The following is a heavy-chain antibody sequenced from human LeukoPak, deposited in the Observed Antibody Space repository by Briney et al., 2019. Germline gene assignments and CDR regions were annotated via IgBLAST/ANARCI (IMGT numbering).Heavy chain of an antibody. Sequence: GGSLRLSCSASGFTISIHHMHLVRQAPGKGLEYVSTIFANGHVTSYAASVKGRFTTSRDDSKNTVYLQMSSLRPEDTAVYYCVKSPSDGLDVWGQGATVTVSS. J-gene: IGHJ6*02. CDR2: IFANGHVT. CDR1: GFTISIHH. CDR3: VKSPSDGLDV. V-gene: IGHV3-64D*09.